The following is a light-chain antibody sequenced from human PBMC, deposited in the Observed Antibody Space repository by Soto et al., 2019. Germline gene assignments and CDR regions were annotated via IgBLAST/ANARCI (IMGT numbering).Light chain of an antibody. V-gene: IGKV3-15*01. CDR3: QQYNNWPMWT. CDR2: GAS. CDR1: QSIARN. Sequence: EIVLTQSPVTLSLSPGERATLSCRASQSIARNLAWYQQSPGQAPRLLIYGASTRATGIPARFSGSGSGTEFTLTINSLQSEDFAVYYCQQYNNWPMWTFGQGTKVDIK. J-gene: IGKJ1*01.